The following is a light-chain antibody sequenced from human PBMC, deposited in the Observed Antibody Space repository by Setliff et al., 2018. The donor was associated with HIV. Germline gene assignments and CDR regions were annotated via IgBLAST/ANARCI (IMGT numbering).Light chain of an antibody. CDR1: SSDVGGYNY. Sequence: QSALAQPASVSGSPGQSITISCTGTSSDVGGYNYVSWYQQHPGKAPKVMIYEVSNRPSGVSNRFSGSKSGNTASLTISGLRAEDEADYHCTPYTSSYTLVFGTGTKV. V-gene: IGLV2-14*01. CDR3: TPYTSSYTLV. CDR2: EVS. J-gene: IGLJ1*01.